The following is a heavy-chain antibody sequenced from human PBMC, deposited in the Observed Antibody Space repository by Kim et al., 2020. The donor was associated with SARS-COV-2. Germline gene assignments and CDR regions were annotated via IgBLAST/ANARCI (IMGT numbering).Heavy chain of an antibody. J-gene: IGHJ4*02. D-gene: IGHD3-22*01. V-gene: IGHV4-59*11. CDR1: GGSISSHY. Sequence: SETLSLTCTVSGGSISSHYWSWIRQPPGKGLEWIGYISYTGSTNYNPSLKSRVTISVDTSKNQFSLKLSSVTAADTAVSYCARANYYDSSGYPNPNFDYWGQGALVTVS. CDR3: ARANYYDSSGYPNPNFDY. CDR2: ISYTGST.